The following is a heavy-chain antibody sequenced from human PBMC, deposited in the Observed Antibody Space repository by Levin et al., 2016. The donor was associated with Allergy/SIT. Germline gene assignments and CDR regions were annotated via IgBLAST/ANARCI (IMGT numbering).Heavy chain of an antibody. Sequence: GGSLRLSCAASGFTFSSYAMSWVRQAPGKGLEWVSGISGNGGYTFYADSVKGRFTSSRDNSKNALYLQMNSLRAEDTAVYYCAKMGSSAYNSPDYWGQGTLVTVSS. D-gene: IGHD3-22*01. CDR1: GFTFSSYA. CDR3: AKMGSSAYNSPDY. CDR2: ISGNGGYT. V-gene: IGHV3-23*01. J-gene: IGHJ4*02.